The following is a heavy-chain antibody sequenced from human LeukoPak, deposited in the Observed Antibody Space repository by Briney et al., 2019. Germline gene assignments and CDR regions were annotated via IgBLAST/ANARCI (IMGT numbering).Heavy chain of an antibody. D-gene: IGHD1-1*01. CDR3: TRVAQSGPTGWFDP. CDR1: GFNLNSYM. J-gene: IGHJ5*02. CDR2: ISSTGSYL. V-gene: IGHV3-21*01. Sequence: PGGSLRLSCAASGFNLNSYMLNWVRQAPGKGLEWVSSISSTGSYLYYADSVKGRFTISRDNPGNVVYLQMDSLRAEDTAVYYCTRVAQSGPTGWFDPWGQGTLVTVSS.